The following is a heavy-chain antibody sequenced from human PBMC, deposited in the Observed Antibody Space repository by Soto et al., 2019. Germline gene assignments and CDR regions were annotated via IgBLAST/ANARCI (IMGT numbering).Heavy chain of an antibody. V-gene: IGHV3-30-3*01. J-gene: IGHJ4*02. CDR2: ISYDGSNK. CDR3: ARDLPLYYFDY. CDR1: GFTFSSYA. Sequence: QVQLVESGGGVVQPGRSLRLSCAASGFTFSSYAMHWVRQAPGKGLEWVAVISYDGSNKYYADSVKGRFTISRDNSKNTLYLQMNSLRAEDTAVYYCARDLPLYYFDYWGQGTLVTVSS.